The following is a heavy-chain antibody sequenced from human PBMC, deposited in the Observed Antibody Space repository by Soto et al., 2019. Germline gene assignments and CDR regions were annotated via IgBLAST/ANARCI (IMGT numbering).Heavy chain of an antibody. CDR1: GVSINTNNYY. J-gene: IGHJ4*02. V-gene: IGHV4-39*01. Sequence: PSETLSLTCTVSGVSINTNNYYWGWVRQPPGKGLEWIGNIFYSGSTFYNPSLRSRLTISVDTSKNQFSLRLNSVTAADAAVYYCAGLVVPGCRNTGFDYWGQGTLVTVSS. D-gene: IGHD2-21*01. CDR2: IFYSGST. CDR3: AGLVVPGCRNTGFDY.